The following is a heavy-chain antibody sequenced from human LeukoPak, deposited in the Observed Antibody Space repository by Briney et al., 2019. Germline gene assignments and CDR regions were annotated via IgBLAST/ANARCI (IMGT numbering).Heavy chain of an antibody. J-gene: IGHJ4*02. CDR2: ISSSVGSI. D-gene: IGHD4-17*01. Sequence: GGYLSRSCAASGFTCSSYEMNWVRQAPGHELEWGSYISSSVGSIYYADSGKGRFTISKYNAKNYLYLQMSSLRAEDTAIYYCAREGSDYLGGYFDYWGQGTLVTVSS. CDR1: GFTCSSYE. V-gene: IGHV3-48*03. CDR3: AREGSDYLGGYFDY.